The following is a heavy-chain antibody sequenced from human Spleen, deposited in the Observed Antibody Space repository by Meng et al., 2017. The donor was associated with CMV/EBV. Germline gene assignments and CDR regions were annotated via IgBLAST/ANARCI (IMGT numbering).Heavy chain of an antibody. CDR2: ISGSGGST. CDR1: YA. CDR3: AKDIWGYCSSTSCYPTYNWFDA. D-gene: IGHD2-2*01. J-gene: IGHJ5*02. Sequence: YAMSCVRQGPGKGLGWVSAISGSGGSTYYADSVKGRFTISRDNSRNTLYLQMNSLSAEDTAVYYCAKDIWGYCSSTSCYPTYNWFDAWGQGTLVTVSS. V-gene: IGHV3-23*01.